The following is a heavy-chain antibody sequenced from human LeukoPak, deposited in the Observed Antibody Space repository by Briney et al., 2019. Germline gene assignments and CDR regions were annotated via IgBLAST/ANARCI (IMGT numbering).Heavy chain of an antibody. D-gene: IGHD3-22*01. J-gene: IGHJ4*02. CDR2: INHSGST. CDR1: GGSFSGYY. CDR3: AREFKRAYYYDSSGYYSFDY. V-gene: IGHV4-34*01. Sequence: SETLSLTCAAYGGSFSGYYWSWIRQPPGKGLEWIGEINHSGSTNYNPSLQRRVTISVDTSKNQFSLQLSSVTAADTAVYYCAREFKRAYYYDSSGYYSFDYWGQGTLVTVSS.